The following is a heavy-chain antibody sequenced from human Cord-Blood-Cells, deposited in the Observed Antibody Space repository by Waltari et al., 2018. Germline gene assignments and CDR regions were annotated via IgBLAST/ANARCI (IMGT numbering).Heavy chain of an antibody. CDR2: IWYDGSNK. CDR1: GFTFSSYG. V-gene: IGHV3-33*01. Sequence: QVQLVESGGGVVQPGRSLRLSCAASGFTFSSYGMHWVRQAPGKGLEWVAVIWYDGSNKYYADSVKGRFTISRDKSENTLYLQMNSLRAEDTAVYYCARWESIVAAQYYYGMDVWGQGTTVTVSS. CDR3: ARWESIVAAQYYYGMDV. J-gene: IGHJ6*02. D-gene: IGHD5-12*01.